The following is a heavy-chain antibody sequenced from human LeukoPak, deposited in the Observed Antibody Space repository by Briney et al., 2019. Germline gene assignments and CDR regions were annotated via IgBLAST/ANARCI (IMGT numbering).Heavy chain of an antibody. CDR3: ARDQRFLEWLPLDY. CDR1: KFTFTNYS. V-gene: IGHV3-21*01. Sequence: GGSLRLSCAASKFTFTNYSMNWVRQAPGKGLEWVSSISSSSSYIYYADSVKGRFTISRDNAKNSLYLQMNSLRAEDTAVYYCARDQRFLEWLPLDYWGQGTLVTVSS. D-gene: IGHD3-3*01. J-gene: IGHJ4*02. CDR2: ISSSSSYI.